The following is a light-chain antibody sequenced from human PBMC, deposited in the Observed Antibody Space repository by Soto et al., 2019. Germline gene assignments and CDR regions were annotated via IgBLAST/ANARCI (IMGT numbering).Light chain of an antibody. V-gene: IGKV3-15*01. CDR1: QTVSSK. J-gene: IGKJ4*01. CDR2: GAS. CDR3: QQYNDWPPQLT. Sequence: EIVMTQSPATLSVSVGERATLSCRASQTVSSKLAWYQQKPGQAPRLLIYGASTRATGIPARFTGSGSGTEFTLTISSLQSEDFAVYYCQQYNDWPPQLTFGGGTKVEFK.